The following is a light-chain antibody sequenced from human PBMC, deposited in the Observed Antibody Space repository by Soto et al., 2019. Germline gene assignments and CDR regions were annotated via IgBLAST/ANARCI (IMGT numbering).Light chain of an antibody. CDR3: QQYGSSGT. CDR2: GAS. V-gene: IGKV3-20*01. J-gene: IGKJ1*01. Sequence: TQSPATLSVSPGEEVTLSCRASQSVSNNYLAWYQQKPGQAPRLLIYGASNRATGIPDRFSGSGSGTDFTLTISRLEPEDFAVYYCQQYGSSGTFGQGTKVDIK. CDR1: QSVSNNY.